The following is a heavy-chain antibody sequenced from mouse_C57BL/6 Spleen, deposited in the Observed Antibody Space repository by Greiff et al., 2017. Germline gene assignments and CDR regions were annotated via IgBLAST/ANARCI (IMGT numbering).Heavy chain of an antibody. CDR2: ISNLEYSI. CDR1: GFTFSDYG. CDR3: ARHDDYDGAGFAY. J-gene: IGHJ3*01. V-gene: IGHV5-15*01. Sequence: DVKLQESGGGLVQPGGSLKLSCAASGFTFSDYGMAWVRQAPREGPEWVAFISNLEYSIYYADTVTGRFTISRENAKNTLYLEMSSLRSEDTAMYYCARHDDYDGAGFAYWGQGTLVTVSA. D-gene: IGHD2-4*01.